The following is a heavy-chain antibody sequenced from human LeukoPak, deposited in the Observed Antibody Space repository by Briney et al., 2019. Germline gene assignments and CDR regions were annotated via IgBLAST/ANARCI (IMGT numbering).Heavy chain of an antibody. D-gene: IGHD3-10*01. CDR3: ARSSFRTMVRGVFDY. CDR1: GGSISSSSYY. CDR2: IYTSGST. Sequence: SETLSLTCTVSGGSISSSSYYWGWIRQPPGKGLEWIGRIYTSGSTNYNPSLKSRVTMSVDTSKNQFSLKLSSVTAADTAVYYCARSSFRTMVRGVFDYWGQGTLVTVSS. J-gene: IGHJ4*02. V-gene: IGHV4-61*05.